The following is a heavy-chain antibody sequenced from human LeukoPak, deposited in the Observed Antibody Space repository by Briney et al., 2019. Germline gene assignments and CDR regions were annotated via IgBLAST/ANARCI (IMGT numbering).Heavy chain of an antibody. D-gene: IGHD3-10*01. J-gene: IGHJ4*02. CDR1: GYTFTSYG. CDR3: ARGKPVYFYGSGSYLASPFDS. CDR2: ISTYNGNT. Sequence: ASVKVSCKASGYTFTSYGISWVRQAPGQGLEWMGWISTYNGNTNYAQMLQGRITMTTDASTSTAYMELRSLRSDDTAVYYCARGKPVYFYGSGSYLASPFDSWGQGTLVTVSS. V-gene: IGHV1-18*01.